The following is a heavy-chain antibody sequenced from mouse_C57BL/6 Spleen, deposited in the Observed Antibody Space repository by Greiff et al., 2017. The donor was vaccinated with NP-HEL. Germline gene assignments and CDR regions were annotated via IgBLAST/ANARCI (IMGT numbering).Heavy chain of an antibody. V-gene: IGHV1-7*01. CDR1: GYTFTSYW. CDR2: INPSSGYT. Sequence: QVQLQQSGAELAKPGASVKLSCKASGYTFTSYWMHWVKQRPGQGLEWIGYINPSSGYTKYNQKFKDKATLTADKSSSTAYMQLGSLTSEDSAVYYYARWGGIYNYGSRGDFDYWGQGTTLTVSS. CDR3: ARWGGIYNYGSRGDFDY. D-gene: IGHD1-1*01. J-gene: IGHJ2*01.